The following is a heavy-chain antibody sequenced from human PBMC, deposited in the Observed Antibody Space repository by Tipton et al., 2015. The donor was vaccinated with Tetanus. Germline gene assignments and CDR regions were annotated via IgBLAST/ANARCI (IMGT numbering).Heavy chain of an antibody. CDR2: IYYSGRT. CDR3: ARTVRRWLQSDS. CDR1: GFNIRDFG. V-gene: IGHV4-59*01. Sequence: LRLSCAGSGFNIRDFGMNWVRQPPGKGLEWIGYIYYSGRTQYNPSLKSRVTISVDTSKSQFSLHLSSVTAADTAIYYCARTVRRWLQSDSWGQGTLVTVSS. J-gene: IGHJ4*02. D-gene: IGHD5-24*01.